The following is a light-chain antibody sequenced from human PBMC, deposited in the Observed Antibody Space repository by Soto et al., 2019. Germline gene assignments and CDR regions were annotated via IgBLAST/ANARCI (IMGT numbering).Light chain of an antibody. Sequence: EIVMTQSPATLSVSPGERATLSCRASQSVSSNLAWYQQKPGQAPRLLIYGASTRATGIPARFSGSGSGTAFTLTSSSLQSEDVAGYYCQQYNNWPLTFGGGTKVEIK. CDR1: QSVSSN. CDR3: QQYNNWPLT. J-gene: IGKJ4*01. V-gene: IGKV3D-15*01. CDR2: GAS.